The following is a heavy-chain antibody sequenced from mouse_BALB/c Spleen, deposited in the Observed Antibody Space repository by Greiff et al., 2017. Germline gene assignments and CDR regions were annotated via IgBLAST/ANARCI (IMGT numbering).Heavy chain of an antibody. Sequence: EVQLVESGGGLVQPGGSLKLSCAASGFTFSSYGMSWVRQTPDKRLELVATINSNGGSTYYPDSVKGRFTISRDNAKNTLYLQMSSLKSEDTAMYYCARAGSFYAMDDRGEGTSETVSS. V-gene: IGHV5-6-3*01. CDR2: INSNGGST. J-gene: IGHJ4*01. CDR3: ARAGSFYAMDD. D-gene: IGHD2-2*01. CDR1: GFTFSSYG.